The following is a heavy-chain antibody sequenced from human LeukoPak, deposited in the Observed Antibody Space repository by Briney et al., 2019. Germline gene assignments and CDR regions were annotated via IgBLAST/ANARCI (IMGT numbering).Heavy chain of an antibody. D-gene: IGHD3-10*01. CDR2: INHSGST. Sequence: SETLSLTCAVYGGSFSGYYWIWIRQPPGKGLEWIGEINHSGSTNYNPSLKSRVTISVDTSKNQFSLKLSSVTAADTAVYYCARGTMANYWGQGTLVTVSS. V-gene: IGHV4-34*01. CDR3: ARGTMANY. J-gene: IGHJ4*02. CDR1: GGSFSGYY.